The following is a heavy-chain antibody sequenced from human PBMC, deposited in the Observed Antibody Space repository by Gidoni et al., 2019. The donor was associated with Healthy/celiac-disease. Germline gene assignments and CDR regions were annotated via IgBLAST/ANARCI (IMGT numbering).Heavy chain of an antibody. CDR2: IHPGDSDT. V-gene: IGHV5-51*01. CDR1: GYSFTSCW. J-gene: IGHJ5*02. D-gene: IGHD5-18*01. CDR3: ARIGYSYGYNWFDP. Sequence: ELPLLQSGAEAKKPGESLKISRTGSGYSFTSCWIGWVRQMPGKGLEWMGIIHPGDSDTRYSPSFQGQVTTSANKSISTAYLQWSRLKASDTAMYYCARIGYSYGYNWFDPWGQGTLVTVSS.